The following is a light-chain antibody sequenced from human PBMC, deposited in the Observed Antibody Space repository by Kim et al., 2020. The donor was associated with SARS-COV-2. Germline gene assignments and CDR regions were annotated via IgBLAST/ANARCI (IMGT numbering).Light chain of an antibody. V-gene: IGKV3-15*01. CDR2: GAS. CDR1: QSVSSN. CDR3: QQYNSWPQT. Sequence: VSPGERATRSCRASQSVSSNLAWYQQKPGQAPRLLIYGASTRATGVPAMFSGSGSGTEFTLTISSLQSEDFAIYYCQQYNSWPQTFGQGTKVDIK. J-gene: IGKJ1*01.